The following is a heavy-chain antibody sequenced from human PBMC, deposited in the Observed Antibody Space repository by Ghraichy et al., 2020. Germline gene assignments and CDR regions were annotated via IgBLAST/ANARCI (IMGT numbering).Heavy chain of an antibody. J-gene: IGHJ4*02. CDR2: IYYRGST. CDR1: GGSISNYY. Sequence: SETLSLTCTVSGGSISNYYWSWIRQPPGKGLEWIGCIYYRGSTNYNPSLKSRVTISVDTSKNQFSLKLSSVTAADAAVYYCAGSHDYSNYFFDYWGQGILVSVSS. CDR3: AGSHDYSNYFFDY. D-gene: IGHD4-11*01. V-gene: IGHV4-59*01.